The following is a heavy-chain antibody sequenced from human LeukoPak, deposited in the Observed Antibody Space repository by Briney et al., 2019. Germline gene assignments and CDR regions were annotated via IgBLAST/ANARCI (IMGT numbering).Heavy chain of an antibody. D-gene: IGHD1-26*01. V-gene: IGHV3-30*18. J-gene: IGHJ3*02. CDR1: GFTLSSHW. CDR2: ISYDGSNK. CDR3: AKRRELLDAFDI. Sequence: HPGGSLRLSCAASGFTLSSHWMSWVRQAPGKGLEWVAVISYDGSNKYYADSVKGRFTISRDNSKNTLYLQMNSLRAEDTAVYYCAKRRELLDAFDIWGQGTMVTVSS.